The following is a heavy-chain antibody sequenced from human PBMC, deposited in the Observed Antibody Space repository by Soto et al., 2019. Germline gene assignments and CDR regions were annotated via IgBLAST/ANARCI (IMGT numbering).Heavy chain of an antibody. CDR2: IIPILGIA. D-gene: IGHD2-15*01. V-gene: IGHV1-69*08. CDR1: GGTFSSYT. J-gene: IGHJ5*02. CDR3: ARDCSGGSCYVTAP. Sequence: QVQLVQSGAEVKKPGSSVKVSCKASGGTFSSYTISWVRQAPGQGLEWMGRIIPILGIANYAQKFQGRVTIPADKSTSTAYMELSSLRSEDTAVYYCARDCSGGSCYVTAPWGQGTLVTVSS.